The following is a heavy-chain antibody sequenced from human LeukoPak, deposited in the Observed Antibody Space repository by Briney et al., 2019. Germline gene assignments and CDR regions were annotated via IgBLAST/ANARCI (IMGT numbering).Heavy chain of an antibody. D-gene: IGHD1-26*01. Sequence: GESLKISCKVSGYSFTSYCIGWVRQMPGKGLEWMGIIYPGDSGPTYSPSFQGQVTISVDKPTNTAYLQWSSLQASDPPMYYCGMSGDRVPLQDDVFDVWGQGTMVTVST. V-gene: IGHV5-51*04. CDR2: IYPGDSGP. CDR1: GYSFTSYC. CDR3: GMSGDRVPLQDDVFDV. J-gene: IGHJ3*01.